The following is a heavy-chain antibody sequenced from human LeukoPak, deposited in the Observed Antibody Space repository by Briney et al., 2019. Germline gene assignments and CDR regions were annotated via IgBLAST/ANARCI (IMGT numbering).Heavy chain of an antibody. Sequence: SETLSLTCAVYGGSFSGYYWSWIRQPPGKGLEWIGEINHSGSTNYNPSLKSRVTISVDASKNQFSLKLSSVTAADTAVYYCAVPDYYDSSGNLDYWGQGTLVTVSS. CDR3: AVPDYYDSSGNLDY. CDR2: INHSGST. D-gene: IGHD3-22*01. V-gene: IGHV4-34*01. CDR1: GGSFSGYY. J-gene: IGHJ4*02.